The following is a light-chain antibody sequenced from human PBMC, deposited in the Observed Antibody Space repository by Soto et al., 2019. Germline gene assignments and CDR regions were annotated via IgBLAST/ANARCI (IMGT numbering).Light chain of an antibody. CDR2: WAS. CDR1: QSVLYSSNNKNY. J-gene: IGKJ3*01. V-gene: IGKV4-1*01. CDR3: QQSYSTPPA. Sequence: DIVMTQSPDSLAVSLGERATINCKSSQSVLYSSNNKNYLAWYQQKPGQPPKLLIYWASTRESGVPDRFSGSGSGTDFTLTISSRQAEDVAVYYCQQSYSTPPAFGPGTKVDIK.